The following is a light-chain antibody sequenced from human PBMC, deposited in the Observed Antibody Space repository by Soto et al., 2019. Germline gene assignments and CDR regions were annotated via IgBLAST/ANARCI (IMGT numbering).Light chain of an antibody. CDR2: ATS. CDR3: QQVNSYPRT. V-gene: IGKV1-9*01. CDR1: QGISRY. Sequence: IQLTQSPSSLSASVGDRVTITCRASQGISRYLAWYQQKPGKAPKLLIYATSTLQGGVPSRFSGSGSGTDFTLTISRLQPEDFATYYCQQVNSYPRTFGQGTKVEIK. J-gene: IGKJ1*01.